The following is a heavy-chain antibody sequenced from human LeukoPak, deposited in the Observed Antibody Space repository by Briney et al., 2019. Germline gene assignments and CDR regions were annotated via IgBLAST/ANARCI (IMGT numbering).Heavy chain of an antibody. CDR2: IHPSGST. Sequence: SQTLSLTCTVSGGSISSGSYYWSWIRQPAGKGPEWIGRIHPSGSTNYNPSLKSRVTLSVDTSKNQFSLKLSSVTAADTAVYYCARGPPPDFDYWGRGTLVTVSS. V-gene: IGHV4-61*02. J-gene: IGHJ4*02. CDR3: ARGPPPDFDY. CDR1: GGSISSGSYY.